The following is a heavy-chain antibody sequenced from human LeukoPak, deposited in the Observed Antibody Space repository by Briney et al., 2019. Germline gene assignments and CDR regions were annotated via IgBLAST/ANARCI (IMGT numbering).Heavy chain of an antibody. CDR3: AEGWNTTVRGADYAFDI. CDR1: GFTFSSYA. Sequence: GGSLRLSCAASGFTFSSYAMSWVRQAPGKGLEWVSAISGSGGSTYYADSVKGRFTISRDNSKNTLYLQMNSLRAEDTAVYYCAEGWNTTVRGADYAFDIWGQGTMVTVSS. J-gene: IGHJ3*02. V-gene: IGHV3-23*01. D-gene: IGHD3-10*01. CDR2: ISGSGGST.